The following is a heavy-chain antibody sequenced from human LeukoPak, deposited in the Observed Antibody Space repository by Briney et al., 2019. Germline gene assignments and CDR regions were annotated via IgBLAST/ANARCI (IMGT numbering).Heavy chain of an antibody. D-gene: IGHD3-3*01. CDR3: ARVLEYSGRWFDP. CDR1: GGTVSSYA. Sequence: SLKVSCKAYGGTVSSYAISWVRQAPGQGLEWMGRIIPIFGIANYAQKFQGRVTITADKSTSTAYMELSSLRSEDTAVYYCARVLEYSGRWFDPWGQGTLVTVSS. CDR2: IIPIFGIA. V-gene: IGHV1-69*04. J-gene: IGHJ5*02.